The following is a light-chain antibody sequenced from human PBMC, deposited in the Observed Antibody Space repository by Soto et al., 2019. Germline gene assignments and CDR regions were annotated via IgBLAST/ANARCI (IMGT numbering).Light chain of an antibody. J-gene: IGKJ1*01. CDR3: DQDGSLPPGT. CDR1: QSVSSNY. V-gene: IGKV3-20*01. Sequence: EIVLTQSPGTLSLAPGERATLSCRASQSVSSNYLAWYQQKPGQAPRFLIYGASSRASGIPDRFSGSGSGTDFALPISSQEPEDFAVAYCDQDGSLPPGTFGQGTKVDSK. CDR2: GAS.